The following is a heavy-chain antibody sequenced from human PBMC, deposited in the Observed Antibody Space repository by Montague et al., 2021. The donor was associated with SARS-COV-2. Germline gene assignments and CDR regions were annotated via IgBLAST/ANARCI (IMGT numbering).Heavy chain of an antibody. V-gene: IGHV3-23*01. CDR1: GFTFSTYA. J-gene: IGHJ4*02. Sequence: SLRLSCAASGFTFSTYAMNWVRQAPGKGLEWVSGISSGGNKHHDDSGKGRLTTSRDDSRNTLYLLMHSLRAEDPAMYYCAKNFPGQFYFDDWGQGTLVAVSS. D-gene: IGHD2/OR15-2a*01. CDR3: AKNFPGQFYFDD. CDR2: ISSGGNK.